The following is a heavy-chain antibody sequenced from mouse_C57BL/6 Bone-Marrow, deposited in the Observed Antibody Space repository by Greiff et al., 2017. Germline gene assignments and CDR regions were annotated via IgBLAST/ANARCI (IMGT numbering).Heavy chain of an antibody. Sequence: QVQLQQPGAELVMPGASVKLSCKASGYTFTSYWMHWVKQRPGQGLEWIGEIDPSDSYTNYNQKFKGKSTLTVDKSSSTAYMQLSSLTSADSAVYYWAGGVYSFDYWGQGTTLTVSS. J-gene: IGHJ2*01. V-gene: IGHV1-69*01. CDR2: IDPSDSYT. CDR1: GYTFTSYW. CDR3: AGGVYSFDY.